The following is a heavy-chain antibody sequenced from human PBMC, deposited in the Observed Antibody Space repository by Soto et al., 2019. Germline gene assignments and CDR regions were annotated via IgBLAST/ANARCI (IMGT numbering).Heavy chain of an antibody. Sequence: QITLKESGPTVVKPTQSLTLTCTFSGFSLTTSGEAVGWVRQPPGKALEWRALIFWNDEKRYSPSLKTRLIITGDTTKDQVVLTMTDMDPVDTATYYCAHSTPRSSESGIEFKWHFDPWGQGTLVTVSS. J-gene: IGHJ5*02. D-gene: IGHD5-12*01. CDR3: AHSTPRSSESGIEFKWHFDP. V-gene: IGHV2-5*01. CDR1: GFSLTTSGEA. CDR2: IFWNDEK.